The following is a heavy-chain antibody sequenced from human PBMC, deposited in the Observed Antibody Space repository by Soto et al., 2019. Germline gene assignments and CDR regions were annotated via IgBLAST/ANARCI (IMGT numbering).Heavy chain of an antibody. CDR1: GFTFSSYG. J-gene: IGHJ4*02. Sequence: QVQLVESGGGVVQPGRSLRLSCAASGFTFSSYGMHWVRQAPGKGLEWVAVISYDGSNKYYADSVKGRFTISRDNSKNTLYLQMHSLRAEDTAVYYCAKDLVGATVIDDYWGQGTLVTVSS. CDR3: AKDLVGATVIDDY. D-gene: IGHD1-26*01. V-gene: IGHV3-30*18. CDR2: ISYDGSNK.